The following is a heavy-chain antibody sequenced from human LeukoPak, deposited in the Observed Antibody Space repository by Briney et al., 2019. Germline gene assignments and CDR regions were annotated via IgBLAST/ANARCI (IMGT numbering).Heavy chain of an antibody. CDR2: IYYSGST. CDR3: ASGTGGGNPFDY. CDR1: GGSISSSSYY. J-gene: IGHJ4*02. V-gene: IGHV4-39*07. D-gene: IGHD4-23*01. Sequence: SETLSLTCTVSGGSISSSSYYWGWIRQPPGKGLEWIGSIYYSGSTYYNPSLKSRVTISVDTSKNQFSLKLSSATAADTAVYYCASGTGGGNPFDYWGQGTLVTVSS.